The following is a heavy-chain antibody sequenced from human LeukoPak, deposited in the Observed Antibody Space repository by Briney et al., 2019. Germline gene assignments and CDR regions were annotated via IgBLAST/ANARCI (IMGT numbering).Heavy chain of an antibody. D-gene: IGHD2-2*01. CDR3: ARGYCSSTSCSNWFDP. CDR2: MNPNSGNT. Sequence: ASVKVSCKASGYTFTSYDINWVRQATGQGLEGMGWMNPNSGNTGYAQKFQGRVTMTMNTSISTAYMELSSLRSEDTAVYYCARGYCSSTSCSNWFDPWGQGTLVTVSS. V-gene: IGHV1-8*01. CDR1: GYTFTSYD. J-gene: IGHJ5*02.